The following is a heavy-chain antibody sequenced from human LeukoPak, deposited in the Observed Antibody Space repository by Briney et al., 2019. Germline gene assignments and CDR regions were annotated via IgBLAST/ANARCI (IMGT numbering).Heavy chain of an antibody. J-gene: IGHJ4*02. D-gene: IGHD1-1*01. Sequence: ASVKVSCKASGSTFTTYYMHWVRQAPGQGLEWMGIINARGGSTSYAEKFQGRVTMTRDTSTSTVYMELISLRSEDTAVYYCARDFGKTDTTVPPLYYFHSWGQGTLVTVSS. CDR2: INARGGST. CDR3: ARDFGKTDTTVPPLYYFHS. V-gene: IGHV1-46*01. CDR1: GSTFTTYY.